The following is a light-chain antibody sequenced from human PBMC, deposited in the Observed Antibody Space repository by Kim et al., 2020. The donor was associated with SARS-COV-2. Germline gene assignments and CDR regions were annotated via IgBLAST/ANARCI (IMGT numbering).Light chain of an antibody. V-gene: IGLV2-11*01. Sequence: GQSITTSCTGTNSDVGGYNYVSWYQQHPGKAPKLMIYDVSKRPSGVPDRFSGSKSGNTASLTISGLQAEDEADYYCCSYAGSYTWVFGGGTQLTVL. J-gene: IGLJ3*02. CDR3: CSYAGSYTWV. CDR2: DVS. CDR1: NSDVGGYNY.